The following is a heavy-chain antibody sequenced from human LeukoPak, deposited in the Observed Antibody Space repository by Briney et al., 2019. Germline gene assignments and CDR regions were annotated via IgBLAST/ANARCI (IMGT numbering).Heavy chain of an antibody. V-gene: IGHV4-34*01. D-gene: IGHD1-7*01. CDR2: INDSGRT. CDR3: ARRWNYGRNYYIDV. Sequence: PSETLSLTCAVSGGSFSNYYWSWSRQTPGKGMEWIGEINDSGRTNYNPSLMSRVTVSVDTSKNQFSLRLTSVTATDTAVYYCARRWNYGRNYYIDVWGKGAAVSVSS. CDR1: GGSFSNYY. J-gene: IGHJ6*03.